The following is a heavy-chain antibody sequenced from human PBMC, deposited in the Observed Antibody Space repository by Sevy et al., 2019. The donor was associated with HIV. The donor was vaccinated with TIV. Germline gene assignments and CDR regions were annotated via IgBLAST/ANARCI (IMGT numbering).Heavy chain of an antibody. CDR3: AKGTLVVPTVIYYYYGMSV. J-gene: IGHJ6*02. Sequence: GGSLRRSCAASGFTFSSYAMSWVRQAPGKGLEWVSAISHSGDGTYYADSVKGRFTISRDNSKNTLYLEMNSLRAEDTAVYYCAKGTLVVPTVIYYYYGMSVWGQGTTVTVSS. V-gene: IGHV3-23*01. D-gene: IGHD2-2*02. CDR2: ISHSGDGT. CDR1: GFTFSSYA.